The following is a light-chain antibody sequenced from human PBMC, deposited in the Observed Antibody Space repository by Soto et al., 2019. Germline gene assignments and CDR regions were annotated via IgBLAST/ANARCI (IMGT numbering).Light chain of an antibody. Sequence: QSALTQPASVSGSPGQSVTISCTGTSSDVGSYTVVSWYQQQPGHAPKLMISEDSKRPSGVSNRFSGSKSGNTASLTVSGLQDEDEAYYSCCAYAGSSPVFGGGTKLTVL. CDR2: EDS. J-gene: IGLJ2*01. CDR1: SSDVGSYTV. V-gene: IGLV2-23*01. CDR3: CAYAGSSPV.